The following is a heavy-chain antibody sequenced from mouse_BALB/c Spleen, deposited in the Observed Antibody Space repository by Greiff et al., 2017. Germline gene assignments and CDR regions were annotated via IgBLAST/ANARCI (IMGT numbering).Heavy chain of an antibody. J-gene: IGHJ2*01. CDR1: GYTFSSYW. V-gene: IGHV1-9*01. D-gene: IGHD2-4*01. CDR2: ILPGSGST. CDR3: ASFDYDEAFDY. Sequence: QVQLQQSGAELMKPGASVKISCKATGYTFSSYWIEWVKQRPGHGLEWIGEILPGSGSTNYNEKFKGKATFTADTSSNTAYMQLSSLTSEDSAVYYCASFDYDEAFDYWGQGTTLTVSS.